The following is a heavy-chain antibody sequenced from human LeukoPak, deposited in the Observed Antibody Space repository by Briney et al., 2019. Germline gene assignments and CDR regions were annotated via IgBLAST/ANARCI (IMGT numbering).Heavy chain of an antibody. CDR3: ARRGYSGYGRY. Sequence: SETLSFTCTVSGYSISSGYYWGWIRQPPGKGLEWIGSIYHSGSTYYNPSLKSRVTISVDTSKNQFSLKLSSVTAADTAVYYCARRGYSGYGRYWGQGTLVTVSS. CDR1: GYSISSGYY. J-gene: IGHJ4*02. D-gene: IGHD5-12*01. CDR2: IYHSGST. V-gene: IGHV4-38-2*02.